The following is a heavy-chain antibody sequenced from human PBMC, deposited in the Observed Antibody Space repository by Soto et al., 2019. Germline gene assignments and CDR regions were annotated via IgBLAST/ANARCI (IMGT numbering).Heavy chain of an antibody. CDR3: ARDTTAGPYNWFDP. Sequence: LCGGSISSYYWSWIRQPPGKGLEWIGYIYYSGSTNYNPSLKSRVTISVDTSKNQFSLKLSSVTAADTAVYYCARDTTAGPYNWFDPWGQGTLVTVSS. D-gene: IGHD4-4*01. J-gene: IGHJ5*02. V-gene: IGHV4-59*01. CDR1: GGSISSYY. CDR2: IYYSGST.